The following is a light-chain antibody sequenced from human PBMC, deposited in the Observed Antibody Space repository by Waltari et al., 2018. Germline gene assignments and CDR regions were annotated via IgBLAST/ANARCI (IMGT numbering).Light chain of an antibody. J-gene: IGKJ1*01. CDR1: QSVSSK. V-gene: IGKV3-15*01. CDR2: DAS. CDR3: QQYKNWFWT. Sequence: DITMTQFPVTLSVSPGERATLPCRASQSVSSKLAWYQQKPGQAPRLLIYDASTRATGIPARFSGSGSGTGFTLTISSMQSEDFAVYYCQQYKNWFWTFGQGTTVEIK.